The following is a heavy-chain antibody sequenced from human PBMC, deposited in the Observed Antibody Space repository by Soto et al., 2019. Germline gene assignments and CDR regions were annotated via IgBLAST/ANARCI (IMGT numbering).Heavy chain of an antibody. CDR2: IRTHNGDT. Sequence: QVQLVQSAAEVGKPGASVKVSCKASGYTFTTIRLSWVRQAPGQGLEWMGWIRTHNGDTQYAQKFQGRFTMTADTSTTTAYMEVRSLRPDDTAVFYCARDRSGWYDFWGQGTLVTVSS. V-gene: IGHV1-18*01. CDR1: GYTFTTIR. CDR3: ARDRSGWYDF. J-gene: IGHJ5*01. D-gene: IGHD6-19*01.